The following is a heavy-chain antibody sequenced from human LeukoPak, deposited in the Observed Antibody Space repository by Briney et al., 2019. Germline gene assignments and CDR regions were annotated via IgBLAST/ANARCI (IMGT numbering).Heavy chain of an antibody. D-gene: IGHD2-15*01. Sequence: SETLSLTCTVSGGSISSYYWSWIRQFPGMGLEWIGSIYYSGATVYNPSLKSRVIISADTSNDQFSLRLRSVTAADTAVYYCAREITLTGYKYGLGFNYWGQGTLVTVFS. V-gene: IGHV4-59*01. CDR3: AREITLTGYKYGLGFNY. CDR1: GGSISSYY. CDR2: IYYSGAT. J-gene: IGHJ4*02.